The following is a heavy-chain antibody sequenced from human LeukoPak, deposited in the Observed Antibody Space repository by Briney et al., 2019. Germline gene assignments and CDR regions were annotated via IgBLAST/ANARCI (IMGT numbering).Heavy chain of an antibody. CDR2: IYSSGST. CDR3: ARHPAYGPFDY. CDR1: GDSISSSSYY. Sequence: SETLSLTCTVSGDSISSSSYYWGEIRQPPGKGRECIGSIYSSGSTYYNPSLKSRVTISVDTSKNQFSLKLSSVTAADTAVYYCARHPAYGPFDYWGHGTLVTVSS. D-gene: IGHD3-10*01. V-gene: IGHV4-39*01. J-gene: IGHJ4*01.